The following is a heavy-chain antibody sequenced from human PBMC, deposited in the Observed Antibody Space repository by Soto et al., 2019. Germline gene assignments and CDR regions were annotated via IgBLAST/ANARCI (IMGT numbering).Heavy chain of an antibody. Sequence: EVQLVESGGALVQPGGSLRLSCAVSGFTFSSYWMSWVRQTPGKGLEWVANINQDGSEKYYVDSVKGRFTISRDNAKNSLCLQMNSLRAEDTAVYYCARELIVGPAEYFQHWGQGTLVTVSS. CDR3: ARELIVGPAEYFQH. CDR1: GFTFSSYW. V-gene: IGHV3-7*01. CDR2: INQDGSEK. J-gene: IGHJ1*01. D-gene: IGHD1-26*01.